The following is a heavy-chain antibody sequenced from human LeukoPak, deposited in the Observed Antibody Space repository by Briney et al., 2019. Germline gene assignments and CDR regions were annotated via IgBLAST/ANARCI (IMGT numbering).Heavy chain of an antibody. CDR2: ISYSGST. CDR3: ARVRGDSSGDY. CDR1: GGSITSGSYY. V-gene: IGHV4-31*03. J-gene: IGHJ4*02. Sequence: SETLSLTCTVSGGSITSGSYYWSWIRPHPGKGLEWIGYISYSGSTYSNPSLKSRLTISLDTSRNHFSLKLSSVTAADTAVYYCARVRGDSSGDYWGQGTLVSVSS. D-gene: IGHD3-22*01.